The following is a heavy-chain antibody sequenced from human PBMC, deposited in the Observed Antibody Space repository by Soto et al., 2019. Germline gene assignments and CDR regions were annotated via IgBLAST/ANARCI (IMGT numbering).Heavy chain of an antibody. Sequence: SVNVSCKASGGTFSSYAISWVRQAPGQGLEWMGGIIPIFGTANYAQKFQGRVTITADESTSTAYMELSSLRAEDTALYYCAKSRSRHTYGYEGDRYGMDVWGQGTTVTVSS. CDR1: GGTFSSYA. CDR3: AKSRSRHTYGYEGDRYGMDV. J-gene: IGHJ6*02. D-gene: IGHD5-18*01. V-gene: IGHV1-69*13. CDR2: IIPIFGTA.